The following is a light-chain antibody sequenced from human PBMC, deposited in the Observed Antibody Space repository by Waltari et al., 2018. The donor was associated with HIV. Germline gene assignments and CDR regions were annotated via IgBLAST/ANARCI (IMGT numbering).Light chain of an antibody. J-gene: IGLJ1*01. Sequence: QSVLTQPPSVSAAPGQKVTISCPGSSSNIGTNYVSWYQQLPGTAPKLLIYENNKRPSGIPDRFSGSKSGTSATLGITGLQTGDEADYYCGTWDSSLSAYVFGTGTKVTVL. CDR1: SSNIGTNY. CDR3: GTWDSSLSAYV. V-gene: IGLV1-51*02. CDR2: ENN.